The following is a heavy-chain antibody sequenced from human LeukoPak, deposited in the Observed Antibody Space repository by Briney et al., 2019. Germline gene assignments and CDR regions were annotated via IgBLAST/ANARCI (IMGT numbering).Heavy chain of an antibody. CDR3: AKNYYDSSGYYYGEDY. CDR1: GFTFSSFA. Sequence: PGGSLRLSCAASGFTFSSFAMTWVRLAPGKGLEGVSGISGSGITTYYADSVKGRFTISRDNSKNTLFLQMNSLRAEDTAVYYCAKNYYDSSGYYYGEDYWGQGTLVTVSS. D-gene: IGHD3-22*01. J-gene: IGHJ4*02. CDR2: ISGSGITT. V-gene: IGHV3-23*01.